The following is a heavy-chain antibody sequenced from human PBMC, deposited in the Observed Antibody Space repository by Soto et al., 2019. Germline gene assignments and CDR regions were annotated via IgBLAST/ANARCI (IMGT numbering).Heavy chain of an antibody. Sequence: PSETLSLTCTVSGGSVSSGDYFWSWPRQSPGKRLEWIPYIYYSGSTNYNPSLKSRATISVDTSKSQVSLTLTSMTAADAALYYCARSPNYYYYGFDVWGQGTAVTVSS. CDR2: IYYSGST. CDR1: GGSVSSGDYF. J-gene: IGHJ6*02. V-gene: IGHV4-61*08. CDR3: ARSPNYYYYGFDV. D-gene: IGHD3-10*01.